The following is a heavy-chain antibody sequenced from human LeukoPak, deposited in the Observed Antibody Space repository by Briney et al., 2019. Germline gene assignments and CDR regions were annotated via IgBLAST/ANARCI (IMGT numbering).Heavy chain of an antibody. V-gene: IGHV4-59*01. CDR3: ARALWFGGLPDAFDI. CDR2: IYYSGST. D-gene: IGHD3-10*01. CDR1: GGSFSGYY. Sequence: KPSETLSLTCAVYGGSFSGYYWSWIRQPPGKGLEWIGYIYYSGSTNYNPSLKSRVTISVDMSKNQFALKMSSVTAADTAVYYCARALWFGGLPDAFDIWGQGTMVTVSS. J-gene: IGHJ3*02.